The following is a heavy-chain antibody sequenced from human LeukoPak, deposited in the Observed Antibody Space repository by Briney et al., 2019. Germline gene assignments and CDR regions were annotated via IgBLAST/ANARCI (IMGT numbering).Heavy chain of an antibody. D-gene: IGHD6-6*01. J-gene: IGHJ4*02. V-gene: IGHV3-23*01. CDR2: IGGSSGST. CDR3: ATKYPYYDC. CDR1: GFTFSTSA. Sequence: GGSLRLSCVDSGFTFSTSAMSWVRQAPGKGLEWVSAIGGSSGSTYYADSVKGRFTVSRDNSKITLYLQMNSLRAEDTAVYYSATKYPYYDCWGQGTLVTVSS.